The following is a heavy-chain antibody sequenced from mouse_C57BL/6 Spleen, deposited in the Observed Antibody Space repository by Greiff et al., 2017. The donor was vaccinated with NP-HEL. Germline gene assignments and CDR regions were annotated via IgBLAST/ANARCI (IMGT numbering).Heavy chain of an antibody. CDR3: ARTTMVTTEAWFAY. D-gene: IGHD2-2*01. CDR2: IDPSDSYT. V-gene: IGHV1-50*01. CDR1: GYTFTSYW. Sequence: QVQLQQPGAELVKPGASVKLSCKASGYTFTSYWMQWVKQRPGQGLEWIGEIDPSDSYTNYNQKFKGKATLTVDTSSSTAYMQLSSLTSEDSAVYDCARTTMVTTEAWFAYWGQGTLVTVSA. J-gene: IGHJ3*01.